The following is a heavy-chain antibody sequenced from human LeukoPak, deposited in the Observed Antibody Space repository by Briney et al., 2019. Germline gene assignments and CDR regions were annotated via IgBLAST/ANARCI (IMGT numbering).Heavy chain of an antibody. CDR2: IYYTGST. CDR3: ARDRTGNNWFDP. D-gene: IGHD1-1*01. CDR1: GGSISNDY. J-gene: IGHJ5*01. V-gene: IGHV4-59*01. Sequence: PSETLSLTCSVSGGSISNDYWSWIRLPPGKGLEWIGYIYYTGSTNYNPSLSNRVPISVDTSKNQFSLRLSSVTAADTAVYYCARDRTGNNWFDPWGQGTLVTVSS.